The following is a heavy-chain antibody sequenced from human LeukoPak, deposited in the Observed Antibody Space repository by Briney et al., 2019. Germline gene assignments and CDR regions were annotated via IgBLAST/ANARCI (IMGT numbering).Heavy chain of an antibody. CDR2: ISGSGGST. CDR3: AKCHSSTSCYIGY. Sequence: PGGSLRLSCAASGFTFSSYAMSWVRQAPGKGLEWVSAISGSGGSTYYADSAKGRFTISRDNSKNTLYLQMNSLRAEDTAVYYCAKCHSSTSCYIGYWGQGTLVTVSS. CDR1: GFTFSSYA. V-gene: IGHV3-23*01. J-gene: IGHJ4*02. D-gene: IGHD2-2*02.